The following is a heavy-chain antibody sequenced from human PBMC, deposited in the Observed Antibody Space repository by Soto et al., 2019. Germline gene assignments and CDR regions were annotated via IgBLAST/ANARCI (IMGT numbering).Heavy chain of an antibody. V-gene: IGHV4-59*01. Sequence: SWTLSLTCASSDGAISSYYWSWIRQPPGKGLEWIGYIYYSGSTNYNPSLKSRVTISVDTSKNQFSLKLSSVTAADTAVYYCARVAVFWSGYPYYFDYWGQGTLVTVSS. CDR2: IYYSGST. D-gene: IGHD3-3*01. CDR1: DGAISSYY. J-gene: IGHJ4*02. CDR3: ARVAVFWSGYPYYFDY.